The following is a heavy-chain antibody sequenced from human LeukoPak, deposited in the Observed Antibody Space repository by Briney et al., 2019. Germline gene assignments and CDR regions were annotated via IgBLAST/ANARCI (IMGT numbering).Heavy chain of an antibody. Sequence: SETLSLTCTVSGVSISSSSYYWGWIRQPPGKGLVWIRSIYYSGSTYYNPSLKSRVTISVDTSKNQFSLKLSSVTAADTAVYYCARHGGDRGYSYGYHYFDYWGQGTLVTVSS. CDR1: GVSISSSSYY. V-gene: IGHV4-39*01. CDR2: IYYSGST. J-gene: IGHJ4*02. D-gene: IGHD5-18*01. CDR3: ARHGGDRGYSYGYHYFDY.